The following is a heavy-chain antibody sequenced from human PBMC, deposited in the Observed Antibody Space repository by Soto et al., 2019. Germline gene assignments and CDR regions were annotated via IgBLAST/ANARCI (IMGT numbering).Heavy chain of an antibody. Sequence: QITLKESGPSLVKPTQTLTLTCTFSGISLTNTGVTVGWIRQPPGKALEWLALVYWHDDKRYNPTLRNRLTIAKDTSKNRVVLTLANVGPVDTATYYCAHSHFEIWTGPFDSGGRGTLVTVSS. D-gene: IGHD3-3*01. CDR1: GISLTNTGVT. V-gene: IGHV2-5*01. CDR3: AHSHFEIWTGPFDS. CDR2: VYWHDDK. J-gene: IGHJ5*01.